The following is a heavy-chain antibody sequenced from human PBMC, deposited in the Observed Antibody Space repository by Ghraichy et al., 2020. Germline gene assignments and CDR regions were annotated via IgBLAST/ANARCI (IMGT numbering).Heavy chain of an antibody. CDR3: ASYNVGNYYYGMYV. D-gene: IGHD5-24*01. CDR2: IYYSGST. V-gene: IGHV4-59*01. J-gene: IGHJ6*02. CDR1: GVSISSYY. Sequence: SETLSLTCTVSGVSISSYYWNWIRQPPGKGLEWIGFIYYSGSTNYNPSLKSRVTISVDTSKNHFSLKLSSVTAADTAVYYCASYNVGNYYYGMYVWGQGTTVTVSS.